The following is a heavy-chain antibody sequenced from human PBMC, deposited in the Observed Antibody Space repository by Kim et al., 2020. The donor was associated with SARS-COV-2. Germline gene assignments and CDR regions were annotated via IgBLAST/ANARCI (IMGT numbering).Heavy chain of an antibody. V-gene: IGHV3-9*01. J-gene: IGHJ6*02. CDR2: ISWNSGNI. CDR1: GFTFDDYP. CDR3: AKDTIAAAPGMDV. Sequence: GGSLRLSCAASGFTFDDYPMHWVRQAPGKGLKWVSGISWNSGNIGYADSVKGRFTISRDNAKNSLYLQMNSLRAEDTALYYCAKDTIAAAPGMDVWGQGTTVTVSS. D-gene: IGHD6-13*01.